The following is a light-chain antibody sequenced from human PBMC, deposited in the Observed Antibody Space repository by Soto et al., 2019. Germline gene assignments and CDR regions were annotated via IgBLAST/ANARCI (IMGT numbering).Light chain of an antibody. CDR3: QQYNDNXT. J-gene: IGKJ1*01. CDR1: QSISSW. V-gene: IGKV1-5*03. CDR2: KAS. Sequence: DIQMTQSPSTLSASVGDRVTITCRASQSISSWLAWYQQKPGTAPNLLIYKASTLQSGVPSRFSGSGSGTEFTLTISSLQPDDSATYYCQQYNDNXTFGQGNKV.